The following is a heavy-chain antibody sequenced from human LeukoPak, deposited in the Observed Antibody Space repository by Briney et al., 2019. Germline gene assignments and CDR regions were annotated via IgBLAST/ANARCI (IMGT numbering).Heavy chain of an antibody. J-gene: IGHJ4*02. D-gene: IGHD5-18*01. CDR1: GYSFIDYY. CDR3: AREDTYGEYRPFDF. V-gene: IGHV1-2*02. Sequence: ASVKVSCKASGYSFIDYYIHWVRQAPGQGLEWMGWINPSSGVTKFSQELQDRVTLTRDTSLSTAYMELNSLTFDDTAIYYCAREDTYGEYRPFDFWGQGAPVTVSS. CDR2: INPSSGVT.